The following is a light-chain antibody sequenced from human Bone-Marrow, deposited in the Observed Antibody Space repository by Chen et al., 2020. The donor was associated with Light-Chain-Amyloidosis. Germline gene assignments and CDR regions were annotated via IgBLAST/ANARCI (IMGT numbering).Light chain of an antibody. V-gene: IGLV3-21*02. Sequence: SYVLTHPSSVSVAPGQTATIACGGNNIGTTSVHWYQQTPGQAPLLVVYDDSDRPSGIPERFAGSNSGNTATLTSSGDEAGDEADYYCQVWDRSSDRPVFGGGTKLTVL. CDR1: NIGTTS. J-gene: IGLJ3*02. CDR3: QVWDRSSDRPV. CDR2: DDS.